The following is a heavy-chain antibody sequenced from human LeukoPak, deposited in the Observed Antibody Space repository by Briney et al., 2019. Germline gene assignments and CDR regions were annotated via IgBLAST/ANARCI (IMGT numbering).Heavy chain of an antibody. D-gene: IGHD3-22*01. CDR3: ARMRQYYYDSSGYSVEAFDI. Sequence: SETLSLTCTVSGGSISSYYWSWIRQPPGKGLEWIGYIYYSGSTYYNPSLKSRVTMSVDTSKNQFSLKLSSVTAVDTAVYYCARMRQYYYDSSGYSVEAFDIWGQGTMVTVSS. J-gene: IGHJ3*02. CDR2: IYYSGST. V-gene: IGHV4-59*04. CDR1: GGSISSYY.